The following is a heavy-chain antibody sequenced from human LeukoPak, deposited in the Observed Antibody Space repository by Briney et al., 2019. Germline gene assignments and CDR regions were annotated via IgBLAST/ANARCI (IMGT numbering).Heavy chain of an antibody. CDR3: ARVVLIVRHAFDI. D-gene: IGHD1-26*01. CDR1: GYTFTSYD. V-gene: IGHV1-8*01. J-gene: IGHJ3*02. Sequence: ASVKVSCKASGYTFTSYDINWVRQATGQGLEWMGWMNPNSGNTGYAQKFQGRVTMTRNTSISTAYMELSSLRSEDTAVYYCARVVLIVRHAFDIWGQGTMVTVSS. CDR2: MNPNSGNT.